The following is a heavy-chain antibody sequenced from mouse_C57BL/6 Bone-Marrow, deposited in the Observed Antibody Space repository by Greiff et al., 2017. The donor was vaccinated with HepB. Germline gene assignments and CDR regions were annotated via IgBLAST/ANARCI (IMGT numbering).Heavy chain of an antibody. CDR3: TFFYYGSMWFAY. D-gene: IGHD1-1*01. CDR2: IDPENGDT. CDR1: GFNIKDDY. V-gene: IGHV14-4*01. Sequence: EVQLVESGAELVRPGASVKLSCTASGFNIKDDYMHWVKQRPEQGLEWIGWIDPENGDTEYASKFQGKATITADTSSNTAYLQLSSLTSEDTAVYYWTFFYYGSMWFAYWGQGTLVTVSA. J-gene: IGHJ3*01.